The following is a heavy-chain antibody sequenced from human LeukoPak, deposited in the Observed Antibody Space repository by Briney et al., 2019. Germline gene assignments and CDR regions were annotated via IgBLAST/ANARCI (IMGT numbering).Heavy chain of an antibody. Sequence: SVKVSCKASGGTFSSYATSWVRQAPGQGLEWMGGIIPIFHTADYAQKFQGRVTITADESTSTVYMELSRLRSEDTAMYYCARTYYYDSGGYPVQVSDAFDIWGQGTMVTVSS. CDR3: ARTYYYDSGGYPVQVSDAFDI. V-gene: IGHV1-69*13. J-gene: IGHJ3*02. CDR1: GGTFSSYA. D-gene: IGHD3-22*01. CDR2: IIPIFHTA.